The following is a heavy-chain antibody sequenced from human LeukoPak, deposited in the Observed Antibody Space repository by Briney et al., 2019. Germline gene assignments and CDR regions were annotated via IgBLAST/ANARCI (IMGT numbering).Heavy chain of an antibody. V-gene: IGHV3-7*01. CDR1: GFSFSNDL. CDR2: INQDESKK. Sequence: GGSLRLSCAASGFSFSNDLMCWVRQAPGKGLEWVANINQDESKKYYVDSVKGRFTISRDNAKNSLYLQMSSLRAEDTAVYYCARDHAYRTDYWGQGTLVTVSS. CDR3: ARDHAYRTDY. J-gene: IGHJ4*02. D-gene: IGHD2-2*01.